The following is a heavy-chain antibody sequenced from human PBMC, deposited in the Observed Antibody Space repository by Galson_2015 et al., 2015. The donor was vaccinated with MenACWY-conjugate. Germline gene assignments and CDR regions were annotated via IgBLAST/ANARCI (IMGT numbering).Heavy chain of an antibody. J-gene: IGHJ6*02. V-gene: IGHV3-33*01. CDR3: ARVGGLCNATTCYEPWGGMDV. D-gene: IGHD2-2*01. CDR2: IWYDGSNQ. CDR1: GFPFNTYG. Sequence: SLRLSCAASGFPFNTYGMRWLRQAPGKGLQWVAVIWYDGSNQYYADSVKGRFTISRDNFKSTLYLQMERLRGEDTAVYYCARVGGLCNATTCYEPWGGMDVWGQGTTVLVSS.